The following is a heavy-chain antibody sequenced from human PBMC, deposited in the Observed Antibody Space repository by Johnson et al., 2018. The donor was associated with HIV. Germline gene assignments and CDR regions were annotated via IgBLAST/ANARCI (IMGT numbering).Heavy chain of an antibody. CDR3: ARDSGGMYSSGWYGLGAFDI. Sequence: QVQLVESGGGVVQPGTSLRLSCAASGFTFSRCGMHWVRQAPGKGLEWAAVISNDGSAKYYAYSVKGRFTISRDNAKNSLYLQMNSLRAEETAVYYCARDSGGMYSSGWYGLGAFDIWGQGTMVTVSS. CDR2: ISNDGSAK. CDR1: GFTFSRCG. D-gene: IGHD6-19*01. V-gene: IGHV3-30*03. J-gene: IGHJ3*02.